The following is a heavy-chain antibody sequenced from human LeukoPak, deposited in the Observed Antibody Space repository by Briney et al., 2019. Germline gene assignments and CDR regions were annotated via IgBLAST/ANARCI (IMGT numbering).Heavy chain of an antibody. V-gene: IGHV3-7*01. D-gene: IGHD5-18*01. J-gene: IGHJ4*02. CDR2: IKQDGSEK. CDR1: GFTFSSYW. Sequence: GGSLRLSCAASGFTFSSYWMSWVRQAPGKALEWVANIKQDGSEKYHVDSVKGRFTISRDNAKNSLYLQMNSLRAEDTAVYYCASGYTAMVYYWGQGTLVTVSS. CDR3: ASGYTAMVYY.